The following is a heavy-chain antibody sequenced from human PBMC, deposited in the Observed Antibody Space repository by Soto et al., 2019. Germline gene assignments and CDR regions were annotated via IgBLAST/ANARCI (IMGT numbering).Heavy chain of an antibody. J-gene: IGHJ4*02. CDR3: ARDRHYDSSGYYLTAIFDY. CDR2: INAGNGNT. CDR1: GYTFTSYA. Sequence: ASVKVSCKASGYTFTSYAMHWVRQAPGQRLGWMGWINAGNGNTKYSQKFQGRVTITRDTSASTAYMELSSLRSEDTAVYYCARDRHYDSSGYYLTAIFDYWGQGTLVTVSS. D-gene: IGHD3-22*01. V-gene: IGHV1-3*01.